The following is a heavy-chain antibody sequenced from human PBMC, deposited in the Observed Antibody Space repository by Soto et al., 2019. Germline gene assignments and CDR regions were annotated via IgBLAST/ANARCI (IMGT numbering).Heavy chain of an antibody. CDR2: IYDNGAT. Sequence: QVQLQESGPGLVKPSQTLSLTCSVSGVNISGSGNYWCWIRQYPEKGLEYIGYIYDNGATHFNPSVRSRVAMSVDTSKNQFSLNLSSVTAADSAVYYCARVTRQYGDSRFDFWGQGTLVTVSS. CDR3: ARVTRQYGDSRFDF. D-gene: IGHD4-17*01. J-gene: IGHJ4*02. CDR1: GVNISGSGNY. V-gene: IGHV4-31*03.